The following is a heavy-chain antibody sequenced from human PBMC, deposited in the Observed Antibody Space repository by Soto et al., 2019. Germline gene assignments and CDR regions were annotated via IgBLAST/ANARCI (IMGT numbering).Heavy chain of an antibody. CDR2: INPSGGST. CDR1: GYTFTSYY. V-gene: IGHV1-46*01. D-gene: IGHD6-13*01. CDR3: ARDPKTAAGYDY. J-gene: IGHJ4*02. Sequence: ASVKVSCKASGYTFTSYYMHWVRQAPGQGLEWMGIINPSGGSTSYVQKFQGRVTMTRDTSTSTVYMELSSLRSEDTAVYYCARDPKTAAGYDYWGQGTLVTVSA.